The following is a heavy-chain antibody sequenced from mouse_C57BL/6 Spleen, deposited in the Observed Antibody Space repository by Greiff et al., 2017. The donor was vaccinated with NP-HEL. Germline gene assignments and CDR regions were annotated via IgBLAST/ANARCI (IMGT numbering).Heavy chain of an antibody. J-gene: IGHJ4*01. V-gene: IGHV1-80*01. CDR3: ARSYNYYAMDY. Sequence: QVQLQQSGAELVKPGASVKISCKASGYAFSSYWMNWVKQRPGKGLEWIGQIYPGDGDTNYNGKFKGKATLTADKSSSTAYMKLSSLTSEDSAVYFCARSYNYYAMDYWGQGTSVTVSS. CDR1: GYAFSSYW. D-gene: IGHD2-12*01. CDR2: IYPGDGDT.